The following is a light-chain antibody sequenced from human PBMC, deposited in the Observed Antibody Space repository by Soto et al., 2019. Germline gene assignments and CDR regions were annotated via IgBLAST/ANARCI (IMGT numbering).Light chain of an antibody. CDR1: QSVSSN. CDR3: QQYDDWGT. Sequence: EIVLTQSPDTLSVSPGERATLSCRASQSVSSNLAWYQQQPGQAPRLLIYGASTRATGIPARFSGSGYGIEFTLTIISLKSEDFAVYYCQQYDDWGTFGQGTKVDIK. CDR2: GAS. J-gene: IGKJ1*01. V-gene: IGKV3-15*01.